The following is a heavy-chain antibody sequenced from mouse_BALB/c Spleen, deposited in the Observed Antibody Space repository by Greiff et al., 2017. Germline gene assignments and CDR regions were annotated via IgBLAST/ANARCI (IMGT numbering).Heavy chain of an antibody. J-gene: IGHJ4*01. V-gene: IGHV14-3*02. Sequence: EVQLQQSGAELVKPGASVKLSCTASGFNIKDTYMHWVKQRPEQGLEWIGRIDPANGNTKYDPKFQGKATITADTSSNTAYLQLSSLTSEDTAVYYCPRLDDYVAMDYWGQGTSVTVSS. CDR3: PRLDDYVAMDY. CDR1: GFNIKDTY. CDR2: IDPANGNT.